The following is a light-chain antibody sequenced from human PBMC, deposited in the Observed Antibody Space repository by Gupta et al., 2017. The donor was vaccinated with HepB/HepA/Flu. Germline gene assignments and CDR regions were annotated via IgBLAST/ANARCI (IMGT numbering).Light chain of an antibody. V-gene: IGKV1-39*01. Sequence: DIQMTQSSSLSASVGDRVTITCRASQSISSYLNWYQQTPGRAPKLLIYAASSLENGVPSRFGGSGFGTEFTLTISRLQLEDCATYYCQQSHSAPLTFGGGTKVEIK. J-gene: IGKJ4*01. CDR2: AAS. CDR1: QSISSY. CDR3: QQSHSAPLT.